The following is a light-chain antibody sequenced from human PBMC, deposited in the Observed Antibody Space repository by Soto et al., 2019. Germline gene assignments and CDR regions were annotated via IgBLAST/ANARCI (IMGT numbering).Light chain of an antibody. Sequence: EVVLTQSPATLSVSPGERVTLSCRASQSVDIDLAWYQQIPGQAPRLLIYGASTRAPDMPGRFSGRGSGTEFSHTISSLQSEDYAVYYCQQYRKWPRTFGQGTKVDI. CDR2: GAS. CDR1: QSVDID. V-gene: IGKV3-15*01. J-gene: IGKJ1*01. CDR3: QQYRKWPRT.